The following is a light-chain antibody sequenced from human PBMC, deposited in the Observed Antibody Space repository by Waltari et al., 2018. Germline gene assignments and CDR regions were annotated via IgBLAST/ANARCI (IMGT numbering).Light chain of an antibody. J-gene: IGLJ3*02. CDR1: SNDVGAYNY. Sequence: QSALTQPRSVSGSPGQPVTISCTGTSNDVGAYNYVSWHQQHPGKAPKLMIYDVSKRPSGVPDRFSASKSGNTASLTISGLQAEDEADYYCCSYTGTYTHWVFGGGTKLTVL. CDR2: DVS. CDR3: CSYTGTYTHWV. V-gene: IGLV2-11*01.